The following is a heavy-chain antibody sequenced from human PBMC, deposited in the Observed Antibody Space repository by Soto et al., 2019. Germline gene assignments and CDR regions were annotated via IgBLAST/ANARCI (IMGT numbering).Heavy chain of an antibody. CDR1: GFTFSSYA. V-gene: IGHV3-23*01. CDR3: AKCSSSYPVEPYNAFDI. Sequence: GGSLRLSCAASGFTFSSYAMSWVRQAPGKGLEWVSAISGSGGSTYYADSVKGRFTISRDNSKNTLYLQMNSLRAEDTAVYYCAKCSSSYPVEPYNAFDIWGQGTMVTVSS. D-gene: IGHD6-6*01. J-gene: IGHJ3*02. CDR2: ISGSGGST.